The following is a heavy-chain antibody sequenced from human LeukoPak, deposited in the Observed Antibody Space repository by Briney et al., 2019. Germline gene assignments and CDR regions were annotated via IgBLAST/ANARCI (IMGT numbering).Heavy chain of an antibody. Sequence: GDSLKISCKGSGYRFTNYWIAWVRQMPGKGLEWMGIIYPGDSDTRYSPSFQGQVTISVDKSISTAYLQWSSLKASDTAMYYCARIDSSAYLDYWGQGTLVTVSS. J-gene: IGHJ4*02. V-gene: IGHV5-51*01. CDR1: GYRFTNYW. CDR2: IYPGDSDT. CDR3: ARIDSSAYLDY. D-gene: IGHD3-22*01.